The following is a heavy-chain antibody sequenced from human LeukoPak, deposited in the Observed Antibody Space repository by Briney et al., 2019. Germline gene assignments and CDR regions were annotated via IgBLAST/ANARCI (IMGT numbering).Heavy chain of an antibody. D-gene: IGHD1-7*01. CDR2: VNPRNDGT. Sequence: ASVKVSCKASGYTFSGSYIHWVRQAPGQGLEWMGWVNPRNDGTDYAPKFQGRVTMASDTSISTASMELTRLTSGDTAVYYCARHRATTHYYGMDVWGQGTTVTVSS. CDR3: ARHRATTHYYGMDV. CDR1: GYTFSGSY. J-gene: IGHJ6*02. V-gene: IGHV1-2*02.